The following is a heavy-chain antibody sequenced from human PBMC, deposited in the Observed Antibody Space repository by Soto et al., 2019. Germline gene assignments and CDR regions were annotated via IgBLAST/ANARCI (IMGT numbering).Heavy chain of an antibody. J-gene: IGHJ4*02. V-gene: IGHV4-34*10. CDR3: ARRFCSDSYCSYFDY. CDR1: GGSFRGYF. CDR2: INHSGIT. D-gene: IGHD2-15*01. Sequence: LETLSLTCAVYGGSFRGYFWSWIRPPPGKGLEWIGEINHSGITSYSPSLGSRVTTSVDTPKNQFSLRLRSVTAADTAIYYCARRFCSDSYCSYFDYWGRGTLVTVSS.